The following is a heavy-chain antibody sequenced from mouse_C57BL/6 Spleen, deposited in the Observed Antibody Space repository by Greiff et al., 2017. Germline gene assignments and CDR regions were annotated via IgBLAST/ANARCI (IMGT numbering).Heavy chain of an antibody. D-gene: IGHD1-1*01. CDR1: GYTFTDYY. CDR2: IGPGSGST. CDR3: ARGGITTVVADYAMDY. J-gene: IGHJ4*01. Sequence: VQLQQSGAELMKPGASVKISCKASGYTFTDYYINWVKQRPGQGLEWIGKIGPGSGSTYYNEKFKGKATLTADKSSSTAYMQLSSLTSEDSAVYFCARGGITTVVADYAMDYWGQGTSVTVSS. V-gene: IGHV1-77*01.